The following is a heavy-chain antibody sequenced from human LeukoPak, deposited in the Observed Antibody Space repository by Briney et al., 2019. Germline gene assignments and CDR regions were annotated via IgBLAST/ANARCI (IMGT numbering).Heavy chain of an antibody. J-gene: IGHJ4*02. D-gene: IGHD4-23*01. CDR3: ARAGGISPFDY. CDR1: GGSITSYY. Sequence: KASETLSLTCTVSGGSITSYYWSWIRQPPGKGLEWIGYFYYSGSPNYNPSLKSRVTISVDTSKNQFSLKLFSVIAADTALYYCARAGGISPFDYWGQGTLVTVSS. V-gene: IGHV4-59*01. CDR2: FYYSGSP.